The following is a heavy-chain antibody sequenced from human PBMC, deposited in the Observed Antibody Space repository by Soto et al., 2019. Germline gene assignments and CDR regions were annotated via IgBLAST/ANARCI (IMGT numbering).Heavy chain of an antibody. Sequence: QVQLVESGGGVVQPGRSLRLSCAASGFTFSSYAMHWVRQAPGKGLEWVAVISYDGSNKYYADSVKGRFTISRDNSKNTLYLQMNSLRAEDTAVYYCARGPRARYCSSTSCYFMSSMDVWGQGTTVTVSS. CDR1: GFTFSSYA. CDR3: ARGPRARYCSSTSCYFMSSMDV. V-gene: IGHV3-30-3*01. CDR2: ISYDGSNK. J-gene: IGHJ6*02. D-gene: IGHD2-2*01.